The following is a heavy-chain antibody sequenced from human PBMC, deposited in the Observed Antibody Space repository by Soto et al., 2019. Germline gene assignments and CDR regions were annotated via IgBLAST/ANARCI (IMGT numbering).Heavy chain of an antibody. CDR3: AKTNRRWLQLSLYY. CDR2: ISGSGGST. V-gene: IGHV3-23*01. J-gene: IGHJ4*02. D-gene: IGHD5-12*01. Sequence: PGGSLRLSCAASGFTFSSYAMSWVRQAPGKGLEWVSAISGSGGSTYYADSVKGRFTISRDNSKNTLYLQMNSLRAEDTAVYYCAKTNRRWLQLSLYYWGQGTLVTVSS. CDR1: GFTFSSYA.